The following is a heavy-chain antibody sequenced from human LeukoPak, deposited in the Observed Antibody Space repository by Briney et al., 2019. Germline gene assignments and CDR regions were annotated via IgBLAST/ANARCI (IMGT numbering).Heavy chain of an antibody. Sequence: ASVKVSCKASGYTFTSYDINWVRQATGQGLEWMGWMNPNSGKTGYAQKFQGRVTMTRNTSISTAYMELSSLRSEDTAVYYCAXXXXXXXXXGYIGFSTFDYWGQGTLVTVSS. V-gene: IGHV1-8*01. D-gene: IGHD3-22*01. CDR2: MNPNSGKT. CDR1: GYTFTSYD. CDR3: AXXXXXXXXXGYIGFSTFDY. J-gene: IGHJ4*02.